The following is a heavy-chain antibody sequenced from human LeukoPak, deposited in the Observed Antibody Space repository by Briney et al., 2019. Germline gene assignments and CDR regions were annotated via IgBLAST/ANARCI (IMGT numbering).Heavy chain of an antibody. CDR2: IKQDGSEK. CDR3: ARDTPEMATNRLGYFDP. Sequence: GGSLRLSCVASGFTFSNYCMSWVRQAPGKGLEWVANIKQDGSEKYYVDSAKGRFTISRDNAKNSLYLQVNSLRVEDTAVYYCARDTPEMATNRLGYFDPWGQGTLVTVSS. D-gene: IGHD5-24*01. J-gene: IGHJ5*02. CDR1: GFTFSNYC. V-gene: IGHV3-7*01.